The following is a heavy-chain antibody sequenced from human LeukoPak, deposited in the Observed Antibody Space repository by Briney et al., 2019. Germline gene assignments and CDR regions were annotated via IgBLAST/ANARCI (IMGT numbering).Heavy chain of an antibody. CDR1: GFTFGSYS. V-gene: IGHV3-21*01. CDR3: ARGASGGATLLDY. J-gene: IGHJ4*02. D-gene: IGHD1-26*01. CDR2: ISSSSSYI. Sequence: PGGSLRLSCAASGFTFGSYSMNWVRQAPGKGLEWVSSISSSSSYIYYADSVKGRFTISRDNAKNSLYLQMNSLRAEDTAVYYCARGASGGATLLDYWGQGTLVTVSS.